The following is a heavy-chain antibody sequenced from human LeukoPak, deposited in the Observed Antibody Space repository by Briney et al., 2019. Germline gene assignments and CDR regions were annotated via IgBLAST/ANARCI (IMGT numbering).Heavy chain of an antibody. CDR1: GYTFTSYD. D-gene: IGHD2-15*01. V-gene: IGHV1-8*01. CDR3: ARGRLVVVAATAFDY. CDR2: MNPNSGNT. Sequence: ASVKVSCKASGYTFTSYDINWVRQATGQGLEWMGWMNPNSGNTGYAQKLQGRVTMTTDTSTSTAYMELRSLRSDDTAVYYCARGRLVVVAATAFDYWGQGTLVTVSS. J-gene: IGHJ4*02.